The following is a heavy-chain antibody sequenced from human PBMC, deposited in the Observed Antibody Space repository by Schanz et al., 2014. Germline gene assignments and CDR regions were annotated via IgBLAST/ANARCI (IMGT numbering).Heavy chain of an antibody. CDR1: GFTFSTST. V-gene: IGHV3-23*04. J-gene: IGHJ4*02. CDR3: AKDRSWDYDSSGYFDY. Sequence: EVQLVESGGGLVQPGGSLRLSCAASGFTFSTSTMHWVRQAPGKGLEWVSALSEGGGGTHYADSVRGRFTISSDSSKNTLDLQMNSLRAEDTAVYYCAKDRSWDYDSSGYFDYWGQGTLVTVAS. D-gene: IGHD3-22*01. CDR2: LSEGGGGT.